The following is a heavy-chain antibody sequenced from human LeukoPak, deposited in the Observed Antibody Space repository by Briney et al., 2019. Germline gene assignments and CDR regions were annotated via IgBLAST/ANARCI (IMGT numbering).Heavy chain of an antibody. D-gene: IGHD4-23*01. CDR3: ARGGKGCPGYY. V-gene: IGHV4-59*01. CDR1: GGSISTYY. J-gene: IGHJ4*02. CDR2: IYYTGSA. Sequence: SETLSLTCTVSGGSISTYYWSWIRQPPGKGLEWIGYIYYTGSANYNPSLRGRVAISVDTSKNQCSLKLNSVTPADTAVYYCARGGKGCPGYYWGQGTLVTVSS.